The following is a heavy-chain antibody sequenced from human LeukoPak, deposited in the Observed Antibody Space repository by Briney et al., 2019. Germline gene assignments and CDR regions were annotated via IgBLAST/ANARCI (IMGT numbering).Heavy chain of an antibody. CDR3: ARAYSGWYGDS. CDR1: GYTFTGYY. CDR2: INPNSGDT. J-gene: IGHJ4*02. V-gene: IGHV1-2*06. D-gene: IGHD6-19*01. Sequence: WASVKVSCKASGYTFTGYYMHWVRQAPGQGLEWMGRINPNSGDTNYAQKFQDRVTMTRDTSISTAYMELSRLRSDDTAVYYCARAYSGWYGDSWGQGTLVTVSS.